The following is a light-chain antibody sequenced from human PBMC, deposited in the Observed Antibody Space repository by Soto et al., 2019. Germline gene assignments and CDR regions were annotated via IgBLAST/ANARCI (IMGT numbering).Light chain of an antibody. CDR1: QSVSSG. CDR3: QQYNKWPWT. CDR2: GAS. Sequence: EIVMTQSPATLSVSPGERATLSCRASQSVSSGLAWYQQKPGQAPRLLIYGASTRATGIPARFSGSGSGTEFTLTLSSLQSEDFAVYYCQQYNKWPWTLGQGTKVEIK. J-gene: IGKJ1*01. V-gene: IGKV3-15*01.